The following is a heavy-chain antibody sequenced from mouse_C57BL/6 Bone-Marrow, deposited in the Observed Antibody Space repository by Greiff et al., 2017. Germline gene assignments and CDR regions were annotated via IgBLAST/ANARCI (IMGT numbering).Heavy chain of an antibody. CDR3: ARSDDYDGFAY. Sequence: QVQLQQPGAELVKPGASVKLSCKASGYTFTSYWMQWVKQRPGQGLEWIGEIDPSDSYTNYNQKFKGKATLTVDTSSSTAYMQLRSLTSEDSAVYYCARSDDYDGFAYWGQGTLVTVSA. J-gene: IGHJ3*01. V-gene: IGHV1-50*01. CDR2: IDPSDSYT. D-gene: IGHD2-4*01. CDR1: GYTFTSYW.